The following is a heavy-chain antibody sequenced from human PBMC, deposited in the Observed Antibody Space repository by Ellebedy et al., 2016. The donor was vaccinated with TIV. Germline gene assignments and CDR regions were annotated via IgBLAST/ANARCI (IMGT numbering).Heavy chain of an antibody. Sequence: ASVKVSCKASGYTFTSYYMHWVRQAPGQGLEWMGIINPSGGSTSYAQKLQGRVTMTRDTSTSTVYMELSSLRSEDTAVYYCARGRRIMITFGGVTLDPWGPGTLVTVSS. CDR1: GYTFTSYY. D-gene: IGHD3-16*01. J-gene: IGHJ5*02. CDR3: ARGRRIMITFGGVTLDP. CDR2: INPSGGST. V-gene: IGHV1-46*04.